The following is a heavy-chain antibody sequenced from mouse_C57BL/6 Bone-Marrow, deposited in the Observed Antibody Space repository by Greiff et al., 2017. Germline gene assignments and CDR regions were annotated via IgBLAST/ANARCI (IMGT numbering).Heavy chain of an antibody. CDR3: AGNYGSSLWYFDV. D-gene: IGHD1-1*01. CDR2: ISSGSSTI. J-gene: IGHJ1*03. V-gene: IGHV5-17*01. CDR1: GFTFSDYG. Sequence: EVKLVESGGGLVKPGGSLKLSCAASGFTFSDYGMHWVRQAPEKGLEWVAYISSGSSTIYYADTVKGRFTISRDNAKNTLFLQMTSLRSEDTAMYYCAGNYGSSLWYFDVWGTGTTVTVSS.